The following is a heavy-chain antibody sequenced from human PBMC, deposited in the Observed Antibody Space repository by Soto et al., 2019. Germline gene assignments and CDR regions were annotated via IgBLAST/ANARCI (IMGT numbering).Heavy chain of an antibody. V-gene: IGHV3-33*01. D-gene: IGHD3-22*01. J-gene: IGHJ4*02. Sequence: TGGSLRLSCAASGFTFSSYGMHWVRQAPGKGLEWVAVIWYDGSNKYYADSVKGRFTISRDNSKNTLYLQMNSLRAEDTAVYYCARGTTHPRGYPYYFDYWGQGTLVTVSS. CDR1: GFTFSSYG. CDR2: IWYDGSNK. CDR3: ARGTTHPRGYPYYFDY.